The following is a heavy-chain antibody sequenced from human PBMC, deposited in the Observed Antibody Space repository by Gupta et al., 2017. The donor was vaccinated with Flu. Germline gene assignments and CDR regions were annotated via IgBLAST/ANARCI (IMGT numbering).Heavy chain of an antibody. CDR2: IIPMNDTT. CDR3: ARDIAPSGARFDS. CDR1: AGTLTKYG. D-gene: IGHD6-13*01. J-gene: IGHJ5*01. V-gene: IGHV1-69*06. Sequence: QVQLLQSGAELKRPGSPVKVSCKTSAGTLTKYGFSWLRQAPGQGLEWMGAIIPMNDTTNYAQKVQGRVTITTDKSTSTVSMDLSGLKSEDSAVYYCARDIAPSGARFDSWGQGTLVIVSS.